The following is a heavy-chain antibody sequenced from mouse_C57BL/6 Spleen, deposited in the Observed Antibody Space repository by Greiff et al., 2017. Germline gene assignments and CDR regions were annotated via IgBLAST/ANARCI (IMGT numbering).Heavy chain of an antibody. J-gene: IGHJ3*01. Sequence: EVQLKESGGDLVKPGGSLKLSCAASGFTFSSYGMSWVRQTPDKRLEWVATISSGGSYTYYPDSVKGRFTISRDNAKNTLYLQMSSLKSEDTAMYYCAAYYSNPGGFAYWGQGTLVTVSA. CDR2: ISSGGSYT. D-gene: IGHD2-5*01. V-gene: IGHV5-6*01. CDR3: AAYYSNPGGFAY. CDR1: GFTFSSYG.